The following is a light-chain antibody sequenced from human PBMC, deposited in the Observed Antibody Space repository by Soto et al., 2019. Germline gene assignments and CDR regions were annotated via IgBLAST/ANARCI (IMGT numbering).Light chain of an antibody. Sequence: EIVMTQSPATLSVSPGERATLSCRASQSVSSNLAWYQQKPGQAPRLLIYDASTRATAIPARFSGSGSGTEFTLTISSLQSEDFAVYYCHQYNDWPPKYTFGQGTRLEI. CDR1: QSVSSN. V-gene: IGKV3-15*01. CDR3: HQYNDWPPKYT. J-gene: IGKJ2*01. CDR2: DAS.